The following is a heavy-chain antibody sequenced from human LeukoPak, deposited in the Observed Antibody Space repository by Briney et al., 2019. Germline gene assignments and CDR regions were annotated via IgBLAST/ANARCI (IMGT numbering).Heavy chain of an antibody. CDR2: IYHSGTT. J-gene: IGHJ6*03. CDR3: ARDGYFDWLSYMDV. Sequence: SETLSLTCTVSGYFISSSYYWDWIRQPPGKGLEWIGSIYHSGTTYYNSSLKSRVTISVDTSKNQFSLKLTSVTAADTAVYYCARDGYFDWLSYMDVWGKGTTVTVSS. D-gene: IGHD3-9*01. CDR1: GYFISSSYY. V-gene: IGHV4-38-2*02.